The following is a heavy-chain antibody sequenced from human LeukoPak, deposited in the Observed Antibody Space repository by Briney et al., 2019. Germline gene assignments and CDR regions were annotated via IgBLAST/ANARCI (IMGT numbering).Heavy chain of an antibody. J-gene: IGHJ4*02. Sequence: SETLSPTSGVSGGSVTSTNSRTWVRQPPGKGLEWIGEVHLDGRTNYNPSLKSRLTMSVDLSENHISLKLTSVTAADTAVYYCAREGGLYPPITYSGQGTLVTVSS. CDR2: VHLDGRT. CDR1: GGSVTSTNS. CDR3: AREGGLYPPITY. D-gene: IGHD3-16*01. V-gene: IGHV4-4*02.